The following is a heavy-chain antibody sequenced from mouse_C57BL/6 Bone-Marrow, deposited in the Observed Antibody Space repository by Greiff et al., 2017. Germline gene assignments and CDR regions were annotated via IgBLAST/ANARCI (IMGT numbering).Heavy chain of an antibody. CDR3: ACWGGRFYSMDY. V-gene: IGHV1-78*01. D-gene: IGHD1-1*01. Sequence: VQLQQSDAELVKPGASVKISCKVSGYTFTDYTIHWMKPRPEKGLEWIGYIYPRDGSTKYNDKFKGKATLTADKSSSTAYMQLNSLTSEDSAVYLFACWGGRFYSMDYWGQGTSVTVSS. CDR2: IYPRDGST. J-gene: IGHJ4*01. CDR1: GYTFTDYT.